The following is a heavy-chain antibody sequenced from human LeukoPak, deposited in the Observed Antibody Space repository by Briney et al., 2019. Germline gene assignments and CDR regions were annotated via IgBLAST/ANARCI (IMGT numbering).Heavy chain of an antibody. CDR2: INHSGST. CDR1: GGSFSGYY. V-gene: IGHV4-34*01. D-gene: IGHD3-22*01. J-gene: IGHJ5*02. Sequence: PSETLSLTCAVYGGSFSGYYWSWIRQPPGKGLEWIGEINHSGSTNYNPSPKSRVTISVDTSKNQFSLKLSSVTAADTAVYYCARGVGWLSRANWFDPWGQGTLVTVSS. CDR3: ARGVGWLSRANWFDP.